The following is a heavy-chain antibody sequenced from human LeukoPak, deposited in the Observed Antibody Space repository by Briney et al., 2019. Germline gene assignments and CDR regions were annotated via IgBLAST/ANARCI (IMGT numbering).Heavy chain of an antibody. CDR2: IYYSGST. J-gene: IGHJ5*02. CDR1: GGSISSYY. CDR3: ARHHREQQLVQNWFDP. Sequence: PSETLSLTCTVSGGSISSYYWSWIRQPPGKGLEWIGYIYYSGSTNYNPSLKSRVTISVDTSKNQFSLKLSSVTAADTAVYYCARHHREQQLVQNWFDPWGQGTLVTVSS. D-gene: IGHD6-13*01. V-gene: IGHV4-59*08.